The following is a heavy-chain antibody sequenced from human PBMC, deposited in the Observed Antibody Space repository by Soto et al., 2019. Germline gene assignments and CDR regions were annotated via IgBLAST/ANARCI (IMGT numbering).Heavy chain of an antibody. CDR1: GLTFGDYA. CDR3: TRDRDCSDNTCYSASAI. J-gene: IGHJ3*02. CDR2: IRSKIHGGTT. Sequence: EVQLVESGGGLVQPGRSRALSCETSGLTFGDYAMGWFRQPPGRGLEWVGFIRSKIHGGTTEYAESVKGRFTISRDEYKSIAYLQINSLQNEDTAVYYCTRDRDCSDNTCYSASAIWGQGTLVTVSS. D-gene: IGHD3-22*01. V-gene: IGHV3-49*03.